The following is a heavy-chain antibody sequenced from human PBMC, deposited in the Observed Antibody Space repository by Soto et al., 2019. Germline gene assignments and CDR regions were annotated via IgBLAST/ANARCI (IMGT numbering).Heavy chain of an antibody. V-gene: IGHV3-23*01. CDR3: VKEPDA. Sequence: PGGSLRLSCEASGFIFSTYSTTWVRQVPGKGLEWVAAVSPSGDSTYYADSLKGRLTISRDNSKNTVFLQMNSLSADDTGLYYCVKEPDAWGQGISVTVSS. J-gene: IGHJ5*01. CDR1: GFIFSTYS. CDR2: VSPSGDST.